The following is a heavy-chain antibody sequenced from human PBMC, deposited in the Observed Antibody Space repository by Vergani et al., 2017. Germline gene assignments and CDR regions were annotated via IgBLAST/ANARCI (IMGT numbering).Heavy chain of an antibody. Sequence: QVQLVESGGGVVQPGRSLRLSCAASGFTFSSYAMHWVRQAPGKGLEWVAVISYDGSNKYYADSVKGRFTISRDNSKNTLYLQMNSLRAEDTAVYYCARGFSGDFWSGYIFGFGGQGTLVTVSS. D-gene: IGHD3-3*01. J-gene: IGHJ4*02. V-gene: IGHV3-30*01. CDR2: ISYDGSNK. CDR3: ARGFSGDFWSGYIFGF. CDR1: GFTFSSYA.